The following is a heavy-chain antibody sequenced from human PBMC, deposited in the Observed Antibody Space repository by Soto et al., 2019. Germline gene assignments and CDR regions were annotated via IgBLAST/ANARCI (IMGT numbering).Heavy chain of an antibody. Sequence: SETLSLTCAVSGYSISSGYYWGWIRQPPGKGLEWIGSIYHSGSTYYNPSLKSRVTISVDTSKNQFSLKLSSVTAADTAVYYCASNYDFWGPWGQGTLVTVSS. CDR1: GYSISSGYY. CDR3: ASNYDFWGP. CDR2: IYHSGST. J-gene: IGHJ5*02. D-gene: IGHD3-3*01. V-gene: IGHV4-38-2*01.